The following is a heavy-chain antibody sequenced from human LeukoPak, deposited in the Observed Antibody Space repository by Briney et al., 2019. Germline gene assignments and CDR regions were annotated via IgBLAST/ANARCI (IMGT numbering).Heavy chain of an antibody. CDR3: ARASYDSSAYLNFDC. V-gene: IGHV3-21*01. CDR1: GFTFNTFG. J-gene: IGHJ4*03. D-gene: IGHD3-22*01. CDR2: ISSSSSYI. Sequence: PGGSLRLSCAASGFTFNTFGMSWARQAPGKGLEWVSSISSSSSYIYYANSVKGRFNISRDNAKNSLYLQMSSLGAEDTAVYYCARASYDSSAYLNFDCWGHRILVSVSS.